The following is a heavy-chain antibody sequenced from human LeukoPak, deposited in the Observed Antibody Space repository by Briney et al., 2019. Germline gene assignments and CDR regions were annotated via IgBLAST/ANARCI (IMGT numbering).Heavy chain of an antibody. CDR3: GRGHPVVPAAVPDY. J-gene: IGHJ4*02. CDR2: IIVGSGTT. V-gene: IGHV1-58*01. Sequence: SVKVSCKASGFTFSTSAVQWVRQARGQRLEWIGWIIVGSGTTNYAQSLQGRLTVTRDMSTSTAYMELSSLRSEDTAVYYCGRGHPVVPAAVPDYWGQGTLVTVSS. D-gene: IGHD2-2*02. CDR1: GFTFSTSA.